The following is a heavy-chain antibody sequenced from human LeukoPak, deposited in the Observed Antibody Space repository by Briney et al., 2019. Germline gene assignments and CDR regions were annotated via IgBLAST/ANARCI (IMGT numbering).Heavy chain of an antibody. CDR3: ARAGGYCGRISCPYYFDY. V-gene: IGHV1-2*02. CDR1: GYTFTGYY. J-gene: IGHJ4*02. Sequence: ASVTVSCKASGYTFTGYYMHWVRQAPGQGLEWMGWINPNSGGTNYAQKFQGRVTMTRDTSISTAYMELSRLRSDDTAVYYCARAGGYCGRISCPYYFDYWGQGSLVAVSS. D-gene: IGHD2-15*01. CDR2: INPNSGGT.